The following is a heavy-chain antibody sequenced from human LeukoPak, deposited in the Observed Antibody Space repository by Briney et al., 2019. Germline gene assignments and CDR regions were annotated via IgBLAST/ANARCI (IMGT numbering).Heavy chain of an antibody. Sequence: GGSLRLSCAASGFTFDDYGMNWVRQVPGKGLEWVSGINWNGGSTGYADSVKGRFTISRDNAKNSLYLQMNSLRAEDTALYYCARSAFLVTAPGLYYFDYWGQGTLVAVSS. J-gene: IGHJ4*02. V-gene: IGHV3-20*04. CDR1: GFTFDDYG. CDR3: ARSAFLVTAPGLYYFDY. D-gene: IGHD6-13*01. CDR2: INWNGGST.